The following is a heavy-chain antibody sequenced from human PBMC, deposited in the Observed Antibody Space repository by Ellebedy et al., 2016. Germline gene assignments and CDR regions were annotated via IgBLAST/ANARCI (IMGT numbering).Heavy chain of an antibody. D-gene: IGHD2-21*02. Sequence: GGSLRLXXAASGFTFSGYDMIWVRQAPGKGLEWVSLIYGGGSTYYADSVKGRFTISRDNSKNTLYLQMNSLRAEDTAVYYCARNPGDCYSCGYWGQGTLVTVSS. CDR1: GFTFSGYD. J-gene: IGHJ4*02. CDR3: ARNPGDCYSCGY. V-gene: IGHV3-53*01. CDR2: IYGGGST.